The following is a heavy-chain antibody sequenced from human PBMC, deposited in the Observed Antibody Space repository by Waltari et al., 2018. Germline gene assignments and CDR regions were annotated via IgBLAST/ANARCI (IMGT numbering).Heavy chain of an antibody. CDR2: IYYSGGT. D-gene: IGHD3-10*01. CDR3: ARDYNSTSRSLFDY. J-gene: IGHJ4*02. CDR1: GGSISGYY. V-gene: IGHV4-59*01. Sequence: QVQLQESGPILVKPSETLSLTCTVSGGSISGYYWSWIRQPPGKGLEWIGYIYYSGGTTYNPSLTSRVTISVDTSKSQFSLTLNSVTAVDTAVYYCARDYNSTSRSLFDYWGQGILVTVSS.